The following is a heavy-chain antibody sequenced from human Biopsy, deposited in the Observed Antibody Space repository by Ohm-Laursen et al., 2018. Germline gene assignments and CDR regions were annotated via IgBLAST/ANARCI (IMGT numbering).Heavy chain of an antibody. J-gene: IGHJ3*02. V-gene: IGHV4-59*08. CDR3: AKHGSGWTGDDAFHI. CDR2: ISYSRDT. Sequence: SDTLSFTYTVSGGSISGSSWSWIRQAPGKGLEWIGYISYSRDTNYNPSLKSRITISVDTSKNQFSLKLTSVTAADTAVYYCAKHGSGWTGDDAFHIWGQGTMVTVSS. D-gene: IGHD6-19*01. CDR1: GGSISGSS.